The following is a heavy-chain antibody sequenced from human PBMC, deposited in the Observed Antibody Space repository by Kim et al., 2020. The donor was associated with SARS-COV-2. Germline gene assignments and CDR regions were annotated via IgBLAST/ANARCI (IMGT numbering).Heavy chain of an antibody. CDR1: GGSISSYY. D-gene: IGHD3-10*01. V-gene: IGHV4-59*13. CDR3: ARGAPLWFGELFHSSFDP. Sequence: SETLSLTCTVSGGSISSYYWSWIRQPPGKGLEWIGYIYYSGSTNYNPSLKSRVTISVDTSKNQFSLKLSSVTAADTAVYYCARGAPLWFGELFHSSFDPWGQGTLVTVSS. CDR2: IYYSGST. J-gene: IGHJ5*01.